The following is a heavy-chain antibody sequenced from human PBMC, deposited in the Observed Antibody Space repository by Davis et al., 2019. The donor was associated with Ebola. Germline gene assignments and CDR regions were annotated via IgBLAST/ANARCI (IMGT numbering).Heavy chain of an antibody. CDR3: AKDMGSVGATTTYYYGMDV. D-gene: IGHD1-26*01. V-gene: IGHV3-43*01. CDR2: ISWDGGGT. CDR1: GFTFDIYP. J-gene: IGHJ6*02. Sequence: GESLKISCAASGFTFDIYPMHWVRQAPGKGLEWVSLISWDGGGTYYADSVRGRFTVSRDNSKNSLYLQMNSLRAEDTALYYCAKDMGSVGATTTYYYGMDVWGQGTTVTVSS.